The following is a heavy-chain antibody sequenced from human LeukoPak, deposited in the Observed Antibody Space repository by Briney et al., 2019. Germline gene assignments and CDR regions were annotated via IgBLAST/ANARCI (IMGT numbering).Heavy chain of an antibody. CDR3: ARTYYDILTGYYKDYFDY. D-gene: IGHD3-9*01. Sequence: PGGSLRLSCAVSGFTFSDHYMGWIRQAPGKGLEWVSYISDNGRNIYYADSVKGRFTISRDNAKNSLYLQMNSLRAEDTAVYYCARTYYDILTGYYKDYFDYWGQGTLVTVSS. CDR1: GFTFSDHY. CDR2: ISDNGRNI. V-gene: IGHV3-11*04. J-gene: IGHJ4*02.